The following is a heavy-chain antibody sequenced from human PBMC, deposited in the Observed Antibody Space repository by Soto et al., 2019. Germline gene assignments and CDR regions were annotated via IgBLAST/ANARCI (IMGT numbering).Heavy chain of an antibody. CDR1: GGSISSYY. CDR2: IYTSGST. CDR3: ARVDFYGSGSYFHNWFDP. J-gene: IGHJ5*02. Sequence: SETLSLTCTVSGGSISSYYWSWIRQPAGKGLEWIGRIYTSGSTNYNPSLKSRVTMSVDTSKNQFSLKLSSVTAADTAVYYCARVDFYGSGSYFHNWFDPWGQGTLVTVSS. D-gene: IGHD3-10*01. V-gene: IGHV4-4*07.